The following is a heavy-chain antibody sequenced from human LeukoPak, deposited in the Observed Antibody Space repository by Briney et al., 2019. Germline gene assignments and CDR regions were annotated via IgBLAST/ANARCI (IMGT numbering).Heavy chain of an antibody. CDR1: GFKLSSYM. CDR2: ISSSSSTI. D-gene: IGHD2-2*01. CDR3: ARDLIEYQLLRTPGY. Sequence: GGSLRLSCAASGFKLSSYMLNWVRQAPGKGLEWVSYISSSSSTIYYADSVKGRFTISRDNAKNSLYLQMNSLRAEDTAVYYCARDLIEYQLLRTPGYWGQGTLVTVSS. J-gene: IGHJ4*02. V-gene: IGHV3-48*01.